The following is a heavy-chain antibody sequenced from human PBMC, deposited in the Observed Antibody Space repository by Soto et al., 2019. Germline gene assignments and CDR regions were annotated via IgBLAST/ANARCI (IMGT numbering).Heavy chain of an antibody. CDR3: ARDFYDILTGSNGWFDP. D-gene: IGHD3-9*01. V-gene: IGHV1-3*01. Sequence: ASVKVSCKASGYTFTSHAMHWVRQAPGQRLEWMGWINAGNGNTKYSQKFQGRVTITRDTSASTAYMELSSLRSDDTAVYYCARDFYDILTGSNGWFDPWGQGTLVTVSS. CDR2: INAGNGNT. J-gene: IGHJ5*02. CDR1: GYTFTSHA.